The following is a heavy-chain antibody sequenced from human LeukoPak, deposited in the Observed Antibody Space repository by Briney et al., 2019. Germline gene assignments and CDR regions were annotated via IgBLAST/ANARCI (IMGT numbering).Heavy chain of an antibody. CDR1: GDSMSDSY. V-gene: IGHV4-4*07. CDR3: ARDIRSHNGPGGYYYYYMDV. J-gene: IGHJ6*03. Sequence: SETLSLTCTVSGDSMSDSYWSWIRQPAGKGLEWIGRIYASGSSNYNPSLKSRVTLSVDTSSNQFSLTLSSVTAADTAVYHCARDIRSHNGPGGYYYYYMDVWGKGTTVTVSS. D-gene: IGHD2-8*01. CDR2: IYASGSS.